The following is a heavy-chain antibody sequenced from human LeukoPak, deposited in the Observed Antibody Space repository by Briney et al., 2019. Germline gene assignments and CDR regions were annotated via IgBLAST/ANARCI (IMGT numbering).Heavy chain of an antibody. CDR3: AKNIAVDGRAFDP. J-gene: IGHJ5*02. CDR1: GFIFSTYG. CDR2: INGTGGST. D-gene: IGHD3-9*01. Sequence: GGSLRLSCAASGFIFSTYGMNWVRQAPGKGLEWVSAINGTGGSTYYADSVKGRFTASRDNSRNTLHLQMNTLRAEDTAVYYCAKNIAVDGRAFDPWGQGTLVTVSS. V-gene: IGHV3-23*01.